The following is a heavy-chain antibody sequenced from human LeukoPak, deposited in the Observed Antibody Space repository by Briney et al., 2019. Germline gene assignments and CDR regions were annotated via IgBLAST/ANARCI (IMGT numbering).Heavy chain of an antibody. V-gene: IGHV3-73*01. CDR1: GFTFSGSA. CDR3: TRPRGNLDV. J-gene: IGHJ6*04. Sequence: PGGSLRLSCAASGFTFSGSAMHWVRQASGKGLEWVGRIRSKANSYATAYAASVKGRFTISRDDSRNTAYLQMNSLKTEDTAVYYCTRPRGNLDVWGKGTTVTVSS. D-gene: IGHD4-23*01. CDR2: IRSKANSYAT.